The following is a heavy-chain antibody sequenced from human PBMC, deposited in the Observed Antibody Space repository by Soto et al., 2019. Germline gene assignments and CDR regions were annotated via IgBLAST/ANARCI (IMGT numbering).Heavy chain of an antibody. D-gene: IGHD6-19*01. V-gene: IGHV4-30-4*01. CDR3: ARTGYSSGWSEDYFDY. Sequence: SETLSLTCTVSGGSISSGDYYWSWIRQPPGKGLEWIGYIYYSGSTYYNPSLKSRVTISVDTSKNQFSLKLSSVTAADTAVYYCARTGYSSGWSEDYFDYWGQGTLVTVSS. J-gene: IGHJ4*02. CDR2: IYYSGST. CDR1: GGSISSGDYY.